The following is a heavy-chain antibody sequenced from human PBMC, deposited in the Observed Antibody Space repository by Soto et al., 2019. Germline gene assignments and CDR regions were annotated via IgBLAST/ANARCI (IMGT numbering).Heavy chain of an antibody. CDR1: GFIFSNSW. J-gene: IGHJ4*01. CDR2: IKSKVNGATT. Sequence: SLRLSCAASGFIFSNSWINWVRQAPGSGLEWVGRIKSKVNGATTDFAAPVKGRFAISRDDSRHIVYLQMNSLRIEDTAVYYCTTDSYSTMLVVRFDYWGHGPPVTVSS. D-gene: IGHD3-22*01. CDR3: TTDSYSTMLVVRFDY. V-gene: IGHV3-15*07.